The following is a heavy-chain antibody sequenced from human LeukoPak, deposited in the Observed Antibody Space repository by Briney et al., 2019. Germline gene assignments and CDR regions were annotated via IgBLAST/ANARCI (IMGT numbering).Heavy chain of an antibody. CDR1: GFTVSSNY. V-gene: IGHV3-66*01. J-gene: IGHJ6*04. D-gene: IGHD6-13*01. Sequence: PGGSLRLSCAASGFTVSSNYMSWVRQAPGKGLEWVSVIYSGGSTYYADSVKGRFTISRDNSKNTLYLQMNSLRAEDTAVYYCARDDGLIAAAGTADVWGKGTTVTVSS. CDR2: IYSGGST. CDR3: ARDDGLIAAAGTADV.